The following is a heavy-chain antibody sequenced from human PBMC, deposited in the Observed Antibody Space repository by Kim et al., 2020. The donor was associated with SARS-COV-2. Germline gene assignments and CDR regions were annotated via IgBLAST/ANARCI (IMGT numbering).Heavy chain of an antibody. CDR2: ISSEGRDK. V-gene: IGHV3-30*18. D-gene: IGHD6-19*01. CDR1: GFIFHNYG. Sequence: GGSLRLSCAGSGFIFHNYGMHWVRQAPGKGLEWVTAISSEGRDKYYIDSVRGRFTISRDNSRNTMSVQMSSLRPEDTAVYYCAKGRAVPSDSLDGWGQG. CDR3: AKGRAVPSDSLDG. J-gene: IGHJ4*02.